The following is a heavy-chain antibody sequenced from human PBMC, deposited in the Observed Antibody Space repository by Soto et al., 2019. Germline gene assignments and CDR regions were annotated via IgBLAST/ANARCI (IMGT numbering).Heavy chain of an antibody. CDR3: ARGSRGSGSYYRGYFDY. Sequence: QVQLQQWGAGLLKPSETLSLTCAVYGGSFSGYYWSWIRQPPGKGLEWIGEINHRGSTNYNPSLKSRVTISVDTSKNQFSLKLSSVTAADTAVYYCARGSRGSGSYYRGYFDYWGQGTLVTVSS. CDR2: INHRGST. J-gene: IGHJ4*02. D-gene: IGHD3-10*01. CDR1: GGSFSGYY. V-gene: IGHV4-34*01.